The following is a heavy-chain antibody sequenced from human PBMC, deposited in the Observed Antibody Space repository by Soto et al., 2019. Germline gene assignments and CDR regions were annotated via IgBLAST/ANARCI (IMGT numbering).Heavy chain of an antibody. CDR2: ISGSGGST. Sequence: GGSLRLSCAASGFTFSSYAMSWVRQAPGKGLEWVSAISGSGGSTYYADSVKGRFTISRDNSKNTLYLQMNSLRAEDTAVYYCAKESPGHLRFLEWLLTPFDYWGQGTRGTVSS. V-gene: IGHV3-23*01. CDR3: AKESPGHLRFLEWLLTPFDY. D-gene: IGHD3-3*01. J-gene: IGHJ4*02. CDR1: GFTFSSYA.